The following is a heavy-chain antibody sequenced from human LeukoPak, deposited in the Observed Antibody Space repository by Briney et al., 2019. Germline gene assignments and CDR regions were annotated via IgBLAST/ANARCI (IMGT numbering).Heavy chain of an antibody. J-gene: IGHJ4*02. Sequence: PGRSLRLSCAASGFTFDDYAMHWVRQAPGKGLEWVSGISWNSGSIGYADSVKGRFTISRDNAKNSLYLQMNSLRAEDTAVYYCATDRGYSSFDYWGQGTLVTVSS. CDR3: ATDRGYSSFDY. CDR1: GFTFDDYA. D-gene: IGHD3-22*01. CDR2: ISWNSGSI. V-gene: IGHV3-9*01.